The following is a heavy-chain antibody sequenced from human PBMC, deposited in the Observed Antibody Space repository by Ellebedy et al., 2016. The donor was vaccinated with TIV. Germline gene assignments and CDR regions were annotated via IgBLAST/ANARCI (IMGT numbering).Heavy chain of an antibody. V-gene: IGHV1-69*13. D-gene: IGHD3-10*01. Sequence: SVKVSXXASGGTFSSYAISWVRQAPGQGLEWMGGIIPIFGTANYAQKFQGRVTITADESTSTAYMELSSLRSEDTAVYYCARGVTMVRGAMHYWGQGTLVTVSS. J-gene: IGHJ4*02. CDR3: ARGVTMVRGAMHY. CDR2: IIPIFGTA. CDR1: GGTFSSYA.